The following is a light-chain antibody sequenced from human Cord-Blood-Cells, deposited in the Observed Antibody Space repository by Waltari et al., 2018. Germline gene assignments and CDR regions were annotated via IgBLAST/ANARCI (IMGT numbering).Light chain of an antibody. J-gene: IGKJ1*01. CDR2: AAS. CDR3: QQYYSYPWT. Sequence: AIRMTQSPSSFSASTGDRVTITCRASQGISSYLAWYQQKPGKAPKLLIYAASTLQSGGASRFSGSGSGTDFTLTISCLQSEDFATYYCQQYYSYPWTFGQGTKVEIK. CDR1: QGISSY. V-gene: IGKV1-8*01.